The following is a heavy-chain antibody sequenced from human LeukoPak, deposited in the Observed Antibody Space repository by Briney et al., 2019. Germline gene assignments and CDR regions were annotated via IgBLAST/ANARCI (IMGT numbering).Heavy chain of an antibody. J-gene: IGHJ4*02. Sequence: GGSLRLSCAASGFTFTSFAMSWVRQTLEKGLEWVSAIGGGDGSTYYADSVKGRFTISRDNSKNTLFLQMNSLRAEDTAVYYCAKHVGYCSSASCYFDYWGQGTLATVAS. CDR3: AKHVGYCSSASCYFDY. CDR2: IGGGDGST. V-gene: IGHV3-23*01. D-gene: IGHD2-2*01. CDR1: GFTFTSFA.